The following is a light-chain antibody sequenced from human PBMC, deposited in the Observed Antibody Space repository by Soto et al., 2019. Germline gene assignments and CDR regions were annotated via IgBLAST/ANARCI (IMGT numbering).Light chain of an antibody. CDR2: DAS. Sequence: EIVLTQSPATLSLSPGERATLSCRASQSVSSYLAWYQQKPGQAPRLLIYDASNRATGISARFSGSGSGTDFTLTISSIEPEDFAVYYCQQRSKWPPEVTFGQGTRLEIK. V-gene: IGKV3-11*01. CDR1: QSVSSY. CDR3: QQRSKWPPEVT. J-gene: IGKJ5*01.